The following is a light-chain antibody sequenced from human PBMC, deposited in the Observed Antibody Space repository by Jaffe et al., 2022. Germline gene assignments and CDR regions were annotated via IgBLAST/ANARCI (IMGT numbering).Light chain of an antibody. CDR3: QQYNDWPPWT. Sequence: EIVMTQSPATLSVSPGDRATLSCRASQSVGTNLAWYQQRPGQAPRLLIYGASTRATGIPARFSGSGFGTEFTLTVSSLQSEDFAVYYCQQYNDWPPWTFGPGTKVEIK. CDR2: GAS. CDR1: QSVGTN. J-gene: IGKJ1*01. V-gene: IGKV3-15*01.